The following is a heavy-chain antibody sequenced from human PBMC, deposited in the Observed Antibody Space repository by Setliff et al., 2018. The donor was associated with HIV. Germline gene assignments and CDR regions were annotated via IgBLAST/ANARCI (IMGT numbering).Heavy chain of an antibody. J-gene: IGHJ6*03. CDR1: GDSISSTTYY. D-gene: IGHD3-10*01. Sequence: PSETLSLTCTVSGDSISSTTYYWGWIRQPPGKGLEWIGSIYNSGSRYYNPSLNSRVTISVDTSKNQFSLKLSSVTAADTAVYYCAKSDTTMDGGTPFYMDVWGKGTTVTVSS. V-gene: IGHV4-39*01. CDR2: IYNSGSR. CDR3: AKSDTTMDGGTPFYMDV.